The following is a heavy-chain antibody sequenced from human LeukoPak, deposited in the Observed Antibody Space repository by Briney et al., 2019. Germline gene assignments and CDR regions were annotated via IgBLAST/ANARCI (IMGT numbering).Heavy chain of an antibody. Sequence: GGSLRLSCAASGFTFSSYAMHWVRQAPGKGLEYVSAISSNGGSTYYADSVKGRFTISRDNSKNTLYLQMSSLRAEDTAVYYCVKVSISSSWIPFDYWGQGTLVTVSS. CDR2: ISSNGGST. D-gene: IGHD6-13*01. CDR3: VKVSISSSWIPFDY. CDR1: GFTFSSYA. V-gene: IGHV3-64D*06. J-gene: IGHJ4*02.